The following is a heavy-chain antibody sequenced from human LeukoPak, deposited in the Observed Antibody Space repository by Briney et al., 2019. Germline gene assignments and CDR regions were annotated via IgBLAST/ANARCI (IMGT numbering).Heavy chain of an antibody. Sequence: PSETLSLTCAVYGGSFSGYYWSWIRQPPGKGLEWIGEINHSGSTNYNLSLKSRVIISVDTSKNQFSLKLSSVTAADTAVYYCASWPPFDYWGQGTLVTVSS. J-gene: IGHJ4*02. V-gene: IGHV4-34*01. CDR3: ASWPPFDY. CDR2: INHSGST. CDR1: GGSFSGYY.